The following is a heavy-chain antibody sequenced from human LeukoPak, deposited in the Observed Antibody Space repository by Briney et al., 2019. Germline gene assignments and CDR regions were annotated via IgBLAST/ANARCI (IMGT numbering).Heavy chain of an antibody. J-gene: IGHJ4*02. D-gene: IGHD2-2*01. CDR3: ARGRYGHCSSSSCYVFDY. V-gene: IGHV1-18*01. CDR2: ISAYNSNT. CDR1: GYTFTSYG. Sequence: ASVKVSCKASGYTFTSYGISWVRQALGQGLEWMGWISAYNSNTNYAQKLQGRVTMTTDTSTNTAYMELRSLRYDDTAVYYCARGRYGHCSSSSCYVFDYWVQGTLVTVSS.